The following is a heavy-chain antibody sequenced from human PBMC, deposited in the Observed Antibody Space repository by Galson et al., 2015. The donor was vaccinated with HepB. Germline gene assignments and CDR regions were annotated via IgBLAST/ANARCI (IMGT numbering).Heavy chain of an antibody. V-gene: IGHV4-4*07. CDR3: ARRDSSAWYFDL. Sequence: TLSLTCNVSGDSITNYYWSWIRQPAGKGLEWIGRIHSGGVTNYNPSLKSRVAMSVDASRNQISLKLSSVTAADTAIYFCARRDSSAWYFDLWGKGTRVTVSS. D-gene: IGHD3-22*01. CDR1: GDSITNYY. CDR2: IHSGGVT. J-gene: IGHJ4*02.